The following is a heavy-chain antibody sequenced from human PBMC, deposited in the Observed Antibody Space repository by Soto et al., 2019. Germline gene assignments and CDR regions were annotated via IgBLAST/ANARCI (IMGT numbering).Heavy chain of an antibody. D-gene: IGHD3-16*02. J-gene: IGHJ3*02. CDR2: IYSGGSS. CDR1: GFTVSSNY. Sequence: EVQLVESGGGLIQPGGSLRLSCAASGFTVSSNYMSWVRQTPGKGLEWVSIIYSGGSSYYADSVKGRFTISRDNSKNTLYLQMNSLRAEDTAVYYCASCSMITFGGVIVDDAFDMWGQGTMVSASS. CDR3: ASCSMITFGGVIVDDAFDM. V-gene: IGHV3-53*01.